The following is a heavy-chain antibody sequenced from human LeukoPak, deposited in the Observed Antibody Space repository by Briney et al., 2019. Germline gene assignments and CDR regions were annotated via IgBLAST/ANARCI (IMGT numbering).Heavy chain of an antibody. CDR3: AKWRRGYYDGSGADDFNY. CDR2: ISGSGGST. Sequence: GGSLRLSCAASGFTFSSYGMSWVRQAPGKGLEWVSAISGSGGSTYYADPVKGRFTNSRDNSKSTLYLQMNTLRAEDTAVYYCAKWRRGYYDGSGADDFNYWGQGTVVTVSS. D-gene: IGHD3-22*01. J-gene: IGHJ4*02. CDR1: GFTFSSYG. V-gene: IGHV3-23*01.